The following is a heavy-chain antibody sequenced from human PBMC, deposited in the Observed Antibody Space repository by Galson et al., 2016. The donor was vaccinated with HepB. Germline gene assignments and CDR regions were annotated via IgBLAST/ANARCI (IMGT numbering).Heavy chain of an antibody. CDR2: ISASGST. CDR1: GGFITSTISY. Sequence: TLSLTCTVSGGFITSTISYWSWLRQPAGNALEWIGRISASGSTNYNPSLKSRVTISVDTSKNQFSLRLSSVTAADTAVYYCARGPYNWNPGVYYYYMDVWGKGTTVTVSS. J-gene: IGHJ6*03. CDR3: ARGPYNWNPGVYYYYMDV. D-gene: IGHD1-20*01. V-gene: IGHV4-61*02.